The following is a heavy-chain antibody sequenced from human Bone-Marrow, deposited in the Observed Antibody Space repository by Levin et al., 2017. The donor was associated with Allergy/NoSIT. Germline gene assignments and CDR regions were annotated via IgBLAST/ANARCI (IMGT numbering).Heavy chain of an antibody. CDR2: IHSGGST. CDR1: GLTVSSNY. CDR3: AREGGYGLGGYYFDY. Sequence: SGGSLRLSCAASGLTVSSNYMTWVRQAPGKGLEWVSIIHSGGSTYYADSVKGRFTISRDSSKNTLYLQMNSLRAEDTAVYYCAREGGYGLGGYYFDYWGQGTLVTVSS. J-gene: IGHJ4*02. D-gene: IGHD5-12*01. V-gene: IGHV3-53*01.